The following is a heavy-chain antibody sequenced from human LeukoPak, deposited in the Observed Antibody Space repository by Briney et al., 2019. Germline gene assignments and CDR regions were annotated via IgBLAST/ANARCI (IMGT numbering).Heavy chain of an antibody. D-gene: IGHD3-10*01. CDR3: ARRGYYGLGSQSRYSWFDP. Sequence: SETLSLTCTVSGGSISNYYWSWMRQPPGKGLEWIGYIYYSGSTNYNPSLKSRVTISVDTSKNRFSLKLSSVTAADTAVYYCARRGYYGLGSQSRYSWFDPWGQGTLVTVSS. CDR1: GGSISNYY. CDR2: IYYSGST. V-gene: IGHV4-59*08. J-gene: IGHJ5*02.